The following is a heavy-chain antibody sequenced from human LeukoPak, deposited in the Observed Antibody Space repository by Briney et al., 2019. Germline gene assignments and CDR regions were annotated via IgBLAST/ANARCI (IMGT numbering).Heavy chain of an antibody. CDR1: GGSISSRSYY. Sequence: SETLSLTCTVSGGSISSRSYYWGWIRQPPGKGLEWIGSIYYSGSTHYNPSLKSRVTIFEDTSKNQFSLKLSSVTAADTAVYYCVRHVGANGYGDYGGYWGQGTLVSVSS. V-gene: IGHV4-39*01. CDR3: VRHVGANGYGDYGGY. J-gene: IGHJ4*02. D-gene: IGHD4-17*01. CDR2: IYYSGST.